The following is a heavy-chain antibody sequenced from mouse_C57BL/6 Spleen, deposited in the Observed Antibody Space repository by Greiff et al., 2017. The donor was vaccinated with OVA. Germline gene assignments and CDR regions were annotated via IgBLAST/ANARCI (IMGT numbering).Heavy chain of an antibody. V-gene: IGHV1-81*01. CDR2: IYPRSGNT. CDR1: GYTFTSYG. D-gene: IGHD1-1*01. CDR3: ARHYGSSYWFAY. J-gene: IGHJ3*01. Sequence: QVQLQQSGAELARPGASVTLSCKASGYTFTSYGISWVKQRTGQGLEWIGEIYPRSGNTYYNEKFKGKATLTADKSSSTAYMELRSLTSEDSAVYFCARHYGSSYWFAYWGQGTLVTVSA.